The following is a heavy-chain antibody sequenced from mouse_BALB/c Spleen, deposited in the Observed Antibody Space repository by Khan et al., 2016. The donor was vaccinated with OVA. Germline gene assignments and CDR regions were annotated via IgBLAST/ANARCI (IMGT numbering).Heavy chain of an antibody. Sequence: EVELVESGGGVVKPGGSLKLSCSASGFIFSSFAMSWVRQTPEKRLEWVATISTGGHYTFYPDSVKGRFTISRDNARNTLYLQMSSLRSEDTAMYYCARSLVDYYAMDYWGQGTSVTVSS. D-gene: IGHD2-2*01. CDR1: GFIFSSFA. CDR2: ISTGGHYT. V-gene: IGHV5-9-3*01. CDR3: ARSLVDYYAMDY. J-gene: IGHJ4*01.